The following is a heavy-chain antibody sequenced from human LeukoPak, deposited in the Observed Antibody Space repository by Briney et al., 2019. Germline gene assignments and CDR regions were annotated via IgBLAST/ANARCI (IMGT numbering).Heavy chain of an antibody. CDR1: GFTFSSYA. Sequence: GSLRLSCAASGFTFSSYAMSWVRQAPGKGLEWVSVIYSGGSTYYADSVKGRFTISRDNSKNTLYLQMNSLRAEDTAVYYCARDLVGITCRWGQGTLVTVSS. V-gene: IGHV3-53*01. J-gene: IGHJ4*02. CDR2: IYSGGST. CDR3: ARDLVGITCR. D-gene: IGHD6-6*01.